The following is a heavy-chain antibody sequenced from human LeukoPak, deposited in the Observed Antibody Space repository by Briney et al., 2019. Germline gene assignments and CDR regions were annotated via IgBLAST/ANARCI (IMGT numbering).Heavy chain of an antibody. CDR3: AGHSSSWYPLHYYYYYGMDV. Sequence: PGGSLRLSCAASGFTFSSYAMHWVRQAPGKGLEWVAVISYDGSNKYYADSVKGRFTISRDNSKNTLYLQMNSLRAEDTAVYYCAGHSSSWYPLHYYYYYGMDVWGQGTTVTVSS. J-gene: IGHJ6*02. V-gene: IGHV3-30-3*01. D-gene: IGHD6-13*01. CDR1: GFTFSSYA. CDR2: ISYDGSNK.